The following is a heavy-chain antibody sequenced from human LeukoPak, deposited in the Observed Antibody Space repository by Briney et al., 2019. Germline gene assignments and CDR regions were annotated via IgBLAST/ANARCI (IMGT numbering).Heavy chain of an antibody. CDR3: ARVYGSGSYRLDY. CDR1: GFTFDDYA. J-gene: IGHJ4*02. D-gene: IGHD3-10*01. V-gene: IGHV3-43D*03. CDR2: ISWDGGST. Sequence: GGSLRLSCAASGFTFDDYAMHWVRQAPGKGLEWVSLISWDGGSTYYADSVKGRFTISRDNSKNSLYLQMNSLRAEDTAVYYCARVYGSGSYRLDYWGQGTLVTVSS.